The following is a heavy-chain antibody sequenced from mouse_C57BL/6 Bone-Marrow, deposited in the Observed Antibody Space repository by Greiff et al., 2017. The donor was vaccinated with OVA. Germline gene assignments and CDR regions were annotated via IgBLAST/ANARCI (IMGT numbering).Heavy chain of an antibody. J-gene: IGHJ4*01. V-gene: IGHV1-20*01. Sequence: EVQLQQSGTELVKPGASVKISCKASGYSFTGYFMNWVMQSHGKSLEWIGRINPYNGDTFYNQKFKGKATLTVDKSSSTAHMELRSLTSEDSAVYYCARRVATNAMDYWGQGTSVTVSS. CDR2: INPYNGDT. CDR3: ARRVATNAMDY. CDR1: GYSFTGYF. D-gene: IGHD1-1*02.